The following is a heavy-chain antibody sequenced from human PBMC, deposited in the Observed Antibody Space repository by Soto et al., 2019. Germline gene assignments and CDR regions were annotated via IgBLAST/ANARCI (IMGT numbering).Heavy chain of an antibody. CDR2: IWCDGSKK. D-gene: IGHD2-21*01. J-gene: IGHJ5*02. CDR3: ARPHSMVLVDRFHP. Sequence: GGSLRLSCTASGSTLRNYAIHWVRQAPGKGLEWLAVIWCDGSKKYYADSVKGRFTISRDNSKDTVYLQMSSLAAEDTGFFYCARPHSMVLVDRFHPWGQGTRVTVSS. CDR1: GSTLRNYA. V-gene: IGHV3-33*01.